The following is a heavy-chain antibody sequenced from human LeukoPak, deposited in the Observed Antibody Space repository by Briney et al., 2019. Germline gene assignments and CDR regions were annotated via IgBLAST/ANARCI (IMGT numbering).Heavy chain of an antibody. CDR1: GYSFTSYD. V-gene: IGHV1-8*01. J-gene: IGHJ5*02. CDR2: MNTDSGNT. CDR3: ARSSAGQGVWFDP. D-gene: IGHD6-13*01. Sequence: ASVKVSCKASGYSFTSYDINWVRQATGHGLEWMGWMNTDSGNTGYAQKFQGRVTMTRDTSMSTAYMEVNSLRSEDTAVYYCARSSAGQGVWFDPWGQGTLVTVSS.